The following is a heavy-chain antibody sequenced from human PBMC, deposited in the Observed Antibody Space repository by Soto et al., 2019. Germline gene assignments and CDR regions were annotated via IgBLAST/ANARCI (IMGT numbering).Heavy chain of an antibody. Sequence: PSETLSLTCTVSGASISGFYWSWIRKSAGKGLEWIGRIYATGTTDYNPSLKSRVMMSVDTSKKQFSLKLRSVTAADTAVYYCVRDGTKTLRDWFDPWGQGISVTISS. CDR1: GASISGFY. D-gene: IGHD1-1*01. V-gene: IGHV4-4*07. CDR2: IYATGTT. J-gene: IGHJ5*02. CDR3: VRDGTKTLRDWFDP.